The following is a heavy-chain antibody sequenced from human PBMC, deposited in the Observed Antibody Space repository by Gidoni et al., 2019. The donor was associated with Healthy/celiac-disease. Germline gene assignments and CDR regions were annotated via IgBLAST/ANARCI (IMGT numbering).Heavy chain of an antibody. V-gene: IGHV3-23*01. J-gene: IGHJ4*02. CDR2: IRGSGGST. CDR1: GFTFSSYA. CDR3: ANGFWDSSGPNFDY. Sequence: EVQLLESGGGLVQPGGSLRLSCAASGFTFSSYAMSWVRQSPGKGLEWVSAIRGSGGSTYYADSVKGRFTISRDNSKNTLYLQMNSLRAEDTAVYYCANGFWDSSGPNFDYWGQGTLVTVS. D-gene: IGHD3-22*01.